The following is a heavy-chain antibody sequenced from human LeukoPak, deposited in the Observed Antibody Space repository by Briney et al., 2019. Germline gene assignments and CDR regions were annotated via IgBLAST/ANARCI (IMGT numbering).Heavy chain of an antibody. J-gene: IGHJ4*02. D-gene: IGHD6-6*01. CDR3: ARLQSIAAPFDY. CDR1: GGSISSSSYY. Sequence: PSETLSLTCTVSGGSISSSSYYWGWIRQPPGKGLEWIGSIYYSGSTYYNPSLKSRVTISVDTSKNQFSLKLSSVTAADTAVYYCARLQSIAAPFDYWGQGTLVTVSS. V-gene: IGHV4-39*01. CDR2: IYYSGST.